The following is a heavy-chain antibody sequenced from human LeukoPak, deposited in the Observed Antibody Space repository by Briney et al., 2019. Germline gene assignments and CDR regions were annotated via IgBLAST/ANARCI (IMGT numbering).Heavy chain of an antibody. Sequence: PGGSLRLSCAASGFTFSSYAMSWVRQAPGKGLEWVSAISGSGGSTYYADSVKGRFTISRDNSENTLYLQMNSLRAEDTAVYYCASGPRSSGWYWSVFYWGQGTLVTVSS. CDR1: GFTFSSYA. CDR3: ASGPRSSGWYWSVFY. J-gene: IGHJ4*02. V-gene: IGHV3-23*01. CDR2: ISGSGGST. D-gene: IGHD6-19*01.